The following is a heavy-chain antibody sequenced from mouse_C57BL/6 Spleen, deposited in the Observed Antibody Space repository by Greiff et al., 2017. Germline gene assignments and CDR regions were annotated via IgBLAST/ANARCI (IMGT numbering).Heavy chain of an antibody. CDR2: IDPSDSYT. CDR1: GYTFTSYW. Sequence: QVQLQQPGAELVVPGASVKLSCKASGYTFTSYWMHWVKQRPGQGLEWIGEIDPSDSYTNYNQKFKGKSTLTVDKSSSTAYMQLSSLTSEDSAVYYCAREGTTVVATKNFDYWGQGTTLTVSS. D-gene: IGHD1-1*01. J-gene: IGHJ2*01. V-gene: IGHV1-69*01. CDR3: AREGTTVVATKNFDY.